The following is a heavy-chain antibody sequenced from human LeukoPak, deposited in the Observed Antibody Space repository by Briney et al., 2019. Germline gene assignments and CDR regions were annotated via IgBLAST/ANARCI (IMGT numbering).Heavy chain of an antibody. J-gene: IGHJ6*02. D-gene: IGHD6-13*01. CDR3: ARSKPPAVKDYYGLDV. Sequence: GGSLRLSCAASGFTVSSNYMNWVRQAPGRGLERVSVIYSGGSTYYVDSVKGRFTISRDNSKNTLHLLMNSLRAEDTAVYFCARSKPPAVKDYYGLDVWGQGTTVTVSS. CDR2: IYSGGST. V-gene: IGHV3-66*01. CDR1: GFTVSSNY.